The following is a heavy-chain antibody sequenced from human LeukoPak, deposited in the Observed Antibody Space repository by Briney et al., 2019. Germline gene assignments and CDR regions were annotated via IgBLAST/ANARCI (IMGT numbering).Heavy chain of an antibody. Sequence: PSETLSLTCNLSGVPLTDYYWSWIRLAPRRGLEWIGYMYYSGDSNSNPSLEGRVTMSADTSTNQFSLRLTSVTAADTAIYYCARELPSTGNWFDPWGQGILVTASS. CDR1: GVPLTDYY. J-gene: IGHJ5*02. V-gene: IGHV4-59*01. CDR2: MYYSGDS. D-gene: IGHD1-14*01. CDR3: ARELPSTGNWFDP.